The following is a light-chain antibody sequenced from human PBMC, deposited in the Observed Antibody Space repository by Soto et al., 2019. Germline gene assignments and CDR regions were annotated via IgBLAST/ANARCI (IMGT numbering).Light chain of an antibody. CDR3: HVWDSSSDHVA. CDR1: NIGTKA. J-gene: IGLJ2*01. Sequence: SYELTQPHSVSVATAHMARITWGGNNIGTKAVDWYQQKPGQDPVLVIYSDRNRPSGIPERFSGSNPGNTASLTISRIEPGGEADYFCHVWDSSSDHVAFGGGTKVTVL. CDR2: SDR. V-gene: IGLV3-12*02.